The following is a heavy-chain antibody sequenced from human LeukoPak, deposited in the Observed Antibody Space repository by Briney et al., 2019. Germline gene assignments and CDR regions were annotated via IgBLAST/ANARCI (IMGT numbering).Heavy chain of an antibody. V-gene: IGHV1-18*01. J-gene: IGHJ4*02. Sequence: ASVKVSCKASGYSFTSYGISWVRQAPGQGLEWMGWISAYNGNTNYAQKLQGRVTMTTDTSTSTAYMELRSLRSDDTAVYYCASGSSGPYYFDYWGQGTLVTVSS. D-gene: IGHD3-22*01. CDR3: ASGSSGPYYFDY. CDR2: ISAYNGNT. CDR1: GYSFTSYG.